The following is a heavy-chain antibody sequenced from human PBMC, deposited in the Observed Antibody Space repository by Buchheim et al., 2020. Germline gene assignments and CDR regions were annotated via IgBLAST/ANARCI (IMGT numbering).Heavy chain of an antibody. V-gene: IGHV3-21*01. CDR3: AREWYCSGGSCYDY. CDR2: ISSSSSYI. Sequence: EVQLVESGGGLVKPGGSLRLSCAASGFTFSSYSMNWVRQAPGKGLEWVSSISSSSSYIYYAASVMGRFTISRDNPKNSLYLQMNSLRAEDTAVYYCAREWYCSGGSCYDYWGQGTL. CDR1: GFTFSSYS. D-gene: IGHD2-15*01. J-gene: IGHJ4*02.